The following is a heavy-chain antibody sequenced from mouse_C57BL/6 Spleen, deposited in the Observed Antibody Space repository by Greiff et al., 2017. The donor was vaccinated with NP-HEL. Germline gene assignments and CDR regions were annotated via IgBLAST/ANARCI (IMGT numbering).Heavy chain of an antibody. CDR3: ARVYYYEYFDY. Sequence: EVKLQESGGGLVKPGGSLKLSCAASGFTFSDYGMHWVRQAPEKGLEWVAYISSGSSTIYYADTVKGRFTISRDNAKNTLFLQLTSLRSEDTAMYYCARVYYYEYFDYWGQGTTLTVSS. CDR1: GFTFSDYG. D-gene: IGHD1-1*01. J-gene: IGHJ2*01. CDR2: ISSGSSTI. V-gene: IGHV5-17*01.